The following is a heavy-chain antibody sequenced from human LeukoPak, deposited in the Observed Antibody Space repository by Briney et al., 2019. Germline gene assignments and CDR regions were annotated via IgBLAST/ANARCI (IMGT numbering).Heavy chain of an antibody. CDR1: GYTLTELS. D-gene: IGHD1-26*01. Sequence: GASVKVSCKVSGYTLTELSMHWVRQAPGKGLEWMGGFDPEDGETIYAQKFQGRVTTTEDTSTDTAYMELSSLRSEDTAVYYCATIRGWELRGFDYWGQGTLVTVSS. CDR3: ATIRGWELRGFDY. V-gene: IGHV1-24*01. CDR2: FDPEDGET. J-gene: IGHJ4*02.